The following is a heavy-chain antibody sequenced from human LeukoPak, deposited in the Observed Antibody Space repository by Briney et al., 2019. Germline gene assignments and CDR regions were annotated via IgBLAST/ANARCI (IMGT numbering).Heavy chain of an antibody. CDR2: ISGSGGST. J-gene: IGHJ4*02. D-gene: IGHD5-18*01. CDR3: AKSGGYSYGPYYFDY. Sequence: GGSLRLSCAASGFTFSRYGMHWVRQAPGKGLEWVSAISGSGGSTYYADSVKGRFTISRDNSKNTLYLQMNSLRAEDTAVYYCAKSGGYSYGPYYFDYWGQGTLVTVSS. V-gene: IGHV3-23*01. CDR1: GFTFSRYG.